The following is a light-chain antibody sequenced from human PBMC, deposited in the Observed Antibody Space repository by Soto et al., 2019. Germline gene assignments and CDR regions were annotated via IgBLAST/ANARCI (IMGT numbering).Light chain of an antibody. CDR1: QSVSSY. V-gene: IGKV3-11*01. Sequence: IVETQSPANLSLSPGERATLSCRSSQSVSSYLAWYQQKPGQAPRLLIYDASNRATGIPARFSGSGSGTDFTLTISSLEPEDFAVYYCQQRSNGPPITFGQGTRLEIK. CDR3: QQRSNGPPIT. CDR2: DAS. J-gene: IGKJ5*01.